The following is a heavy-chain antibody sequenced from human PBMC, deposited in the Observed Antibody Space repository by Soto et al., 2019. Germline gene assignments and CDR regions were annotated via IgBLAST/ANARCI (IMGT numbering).Heavy chain of an antibody. Sequence: QVQLVQSGADLKKPGASVKVSCKASGYTFTGYYIHWVRQAPGRGLEYMGWINPNNGATNYSQKFQGRVTMTLDTSIGTAYMELSGLRSYDTAVYSCARDPGIHIFDYWGQGTLVTVSS. CDR2: INPNNGAT. CDR1: GYTFTGYY. CDR3: ARDPGIHIFDY. D-gene: IGHD3-10*01. V-gene: IGHV1-2*02. J-gene: IGHJ4*02.